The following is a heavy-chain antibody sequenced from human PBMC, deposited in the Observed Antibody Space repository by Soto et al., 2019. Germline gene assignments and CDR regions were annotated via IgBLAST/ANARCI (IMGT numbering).Heavy chain of an antibody. CDR3: ARGVTLVRGVIHTPYFDY. Sequence: PSETLSLTCTVSGGSISSYYWSWIRQPPGKGLEWIGYIYYSGSTYYNPSLKSRLTISVDTSKNQFSLKLSSVTAADTAVYYCARGVTLVRGVIHTPYFDYWGQGALVTVSS. J-gene: IGHJ4*02. D-gene: IGHD3-10*01. CDR2: IYYSGST. CDR1: GGSISSYY. V-gene: IGHV4-59*12.